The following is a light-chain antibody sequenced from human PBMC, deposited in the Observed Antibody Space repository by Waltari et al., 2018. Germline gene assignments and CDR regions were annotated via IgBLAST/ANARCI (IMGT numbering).Light chain of an antibody. J-gene: IGLJ3*02. V-gene: IGLV3-19*01. CDR3: HSRDTISTRV. Sequence: SSELTQAPAVSVALGQTVRITCQGDSLSRYYASWYQQRPGQAPRLVLYGQDNRPSGIPDRFSGSTSGDTASLTITGAQAEDEADYYCHSRDTISTRVFGGGTRLTV. CDR1: SLSRYY. CDR2: GQD.